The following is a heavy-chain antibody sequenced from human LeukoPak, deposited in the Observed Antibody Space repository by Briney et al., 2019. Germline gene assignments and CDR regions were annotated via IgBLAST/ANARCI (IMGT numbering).Heavy chain of an antibody. J-gene: IGHJ4*02. CDR3: ARAEFRPIDPPPD. D-gene: IGHD1-26*01. V-gene: IGHV1-69*04. CDR2: IIPILGIA. CDR1: GGTFTSYA. Sequence: SVKVSCKASGGTFTSYAISWVRQAPGQGLEWMGRIIPILGIANYAQKFQGRVTITADKSTSTAYMELSSLRSEDTAVYYCARAEFRPIDPPPDWGQGTLVTVSS.